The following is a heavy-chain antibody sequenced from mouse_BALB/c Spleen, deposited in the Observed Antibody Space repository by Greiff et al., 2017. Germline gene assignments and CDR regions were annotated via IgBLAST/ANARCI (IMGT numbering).Heavy chain of an antibody. CDR3: ARDEGYYFDY. CDR1: GFAFSSYD. V-gene: IGHV5-12-1*01. Sequence: DVMLVESGGGLVKPGGSLKLSCAASGFAFSSYDMSWVRQTPEKRLEWVAYISSGGGSTYYPDTVKGRFTISRDNAKNTLYLQMSSLKSEDTAMYYCARDEGYYFDYWGQGTTLTGSS. J-gene: IGHJ2*01. CDR2: ISSGGGST.